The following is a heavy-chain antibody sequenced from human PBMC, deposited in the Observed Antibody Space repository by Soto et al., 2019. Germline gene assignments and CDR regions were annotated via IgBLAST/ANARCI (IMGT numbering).Heavy chain of an antibody. V-gene: IGHV4-59*01. CDR1: GGSISSYY. J-gene: IGHJ4*02. CDR3: ARETMTTDFGY. Sequence: SETLSLTCTVSGGSISSYYWSWIRQPPGKGLGWIGYIYYSGSTNYNPSLKSRVTISVDTSKNQFSLKLSSVTAADTAVYYCARETMTTDFGYWGQGTLVTVSS. CDR2: IYYSGST. D-gene: IGHD4-17*01.